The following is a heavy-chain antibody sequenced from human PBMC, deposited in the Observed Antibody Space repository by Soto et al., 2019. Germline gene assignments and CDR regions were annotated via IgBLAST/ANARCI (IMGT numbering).Heavy chain of an antibody. V-gene: IGHV4-59*01. CDR3: ARGGYYYYMDV. CDR2: IYYSGST. D-gene: IGHD3-16*01. J-gene: IGHJ6*03. CDR1: GGSISSYY. Sequence: SATLSLTCTVSGGSISSYYWRWIRQHPGKGLEGIGYIYYSGSTNYNPSLRSRVTISVDTSKSEFSLKLSSVTAADTAVYYWARGGYYYYMDVWGKGTTVTVSS.